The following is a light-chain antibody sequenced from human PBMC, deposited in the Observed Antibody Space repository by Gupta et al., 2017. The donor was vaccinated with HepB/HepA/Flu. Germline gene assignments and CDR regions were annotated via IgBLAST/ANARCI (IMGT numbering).Light chain of an antibody. CDR1: SSDVGSYNL. Sequence: SALTKPASVFGSPGQSITISCTGTSSDVGSYNLVSWDQQHPGKAPKLMIYDVNKWTSGVSNRFSGSKSGNTASLTISGLQAEDEADYYCCSYSSTTGVFGGGTKLTVL. J-gene: IGLJ2*01. CDR3: CSYSSTTGV. CDR2: DVN. V-gene: IGLV2-23*02.